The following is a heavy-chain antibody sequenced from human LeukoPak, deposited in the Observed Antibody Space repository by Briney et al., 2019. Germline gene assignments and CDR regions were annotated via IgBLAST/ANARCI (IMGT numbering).Heavy chain of an antibody. D-gene: IGHD3-3*01. CDR3: AKEDYDFRSVDGMDV. J-gene: IGHJ6*02. Sequence: PGGSLRLSCAASGFTFSSYGMHWVRQAPGKGLEWVAVISYDGSNKYYADSVKGRFTISRDNSKNTLYLQMNSLRAEDTAVYYCAKEDYDFRSVDGMDVWGQGTTVTVSS. CDR2: ISYDGSNK. CDR1: GFTFSSYG. V-gene: IGHV3-30*18.